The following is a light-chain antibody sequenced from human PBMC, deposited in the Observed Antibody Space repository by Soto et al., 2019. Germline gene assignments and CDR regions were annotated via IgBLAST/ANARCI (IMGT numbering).Light chain of an antibody. V-gene: IGKV3D-20*01. CDR1: QSVSSNQ. J-gene: IGKJ4*01. Sequence: EIVLTQSPGTLSLSPGERATLSCRASQSVSSNQLAWYQQRPGLAPRLLIYDASSRATGILDRFSGSGSGTDFTLTISRLEPEDFAVYYCQQYGSSPTFGGGTKVDIK. CDR2: DAS. CDR3: QQYGSSPT.